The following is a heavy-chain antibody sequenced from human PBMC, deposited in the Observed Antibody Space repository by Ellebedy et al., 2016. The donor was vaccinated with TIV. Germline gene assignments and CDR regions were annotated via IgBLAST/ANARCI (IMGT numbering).Heavy chain of an antibody. V-gene: IGHV4-31*03. Sequence: SETLSLXXSVSNASISSDAYFWSWIRQFPGKGLEWIGYISYDGTPSFNPSLRSRATISVDTSDTRFSLRLTSVTAADTAAYYCARATGVDYDRNFDLWGQGTLVSVSS. D-gene: IGHD3-16*01. CDR3: ARATGVDYDRNFDL. J-gene: IGHJ4*02. CDR1: NASISSDAYF. CDR2: ISYDGTP.